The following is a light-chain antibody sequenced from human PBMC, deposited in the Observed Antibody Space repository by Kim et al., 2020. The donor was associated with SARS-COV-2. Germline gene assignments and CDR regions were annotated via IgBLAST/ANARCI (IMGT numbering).Light chain of an antibody. V-gene: IGKV1-39*01. Sequence: DIQITQSPSSPSASVGDRVTITCRASQSISSYLNWYQQKPGKAPKLLIYAASSLQSGVPSRFSGSGSGTDFTLTISSLQPEDFATYYCQQSYSTPLTFGGGTKVDIK. CDR3: QQSYSTPLT. CDR2: AAS. CDR1: QSISSY. J-gene: IGKJ4*01.